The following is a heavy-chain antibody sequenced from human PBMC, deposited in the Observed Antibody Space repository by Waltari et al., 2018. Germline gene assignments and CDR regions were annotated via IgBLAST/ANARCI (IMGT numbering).Heavy chain of an antibody. CDR2: IRSKAYGWTT. V-gene: IGHV3-49*04. CDR3: TRSPWGVDY. D-gene: IGHD3-16*01. Sequence: EVQLVESGGGLVQPGRSLRLSCTASGFTFGDYAMSWVRQARGKGLEWVGFIRSKAYGWTTEYAASVKGRFTISRDDSKSIAYLQMNSLKTEDTAVYYCTRSPWGVDYWGQGTLVTVSS. CDR1: GFTFGDYA. J-gene: IGHJ4*02.